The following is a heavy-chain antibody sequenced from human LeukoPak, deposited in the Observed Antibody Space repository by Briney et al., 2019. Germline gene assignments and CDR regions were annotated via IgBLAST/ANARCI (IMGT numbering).Heavy chain of an antibody. CDR1: GFTFDDYA. J-gene: IGHJ6*03. V-gene: IGHV3-9*01. D-gene: IGHD4-17*01. Sequence: GGSLRLSCAASGFTFDDYAMHWVRQAPGKGLEWVSGISWNSGSIGYADSVKGRFTISRDNAKNSLYLQMNSLRAEDTAVYYCARANYGDYYYYYMDVWGKGTTVTISS. CDR2: ISWNSGSI. CDR3: ARANYGDYYYYYMDV.